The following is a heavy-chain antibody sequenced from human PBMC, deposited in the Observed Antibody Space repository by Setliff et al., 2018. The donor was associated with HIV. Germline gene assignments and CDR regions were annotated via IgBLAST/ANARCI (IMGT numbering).Heavy chain of an antibody. CDR1: GGSITNGDHY. D-gene: IGHD2-2*01. Sequence: SETLSLTCSVSGGSITNGDHYWAWIRQSPGKGLEWIGYIYYTGDTYYSSSFESRVAISLDTSNNQFSLRVRSVTAADTALYFCARMSISASVYFDYWGQGTLVTVSS. CDR3: ARMSISASVYFDY. V-gene: IGHV4-30-4*08. J-gene: IGHJ4*02. CDR2: IYYTGDT.